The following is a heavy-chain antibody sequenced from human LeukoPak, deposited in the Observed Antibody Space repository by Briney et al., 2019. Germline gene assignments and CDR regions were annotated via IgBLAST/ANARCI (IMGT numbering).Heavy chain of an antibody. J-gene: IGHJ6*02. Sequence: GGSLRLSCAASGFTFSNAWMNWVRQAPGKGLEWVAVISYDGSNKYYADSVKGRFTISRDNSKNTLYLQMNSLRAEDTAVYYCAKQDCSGGSCYLRSGMDVWGQGTTVTVSS. CDR1: GFTFSNAW. D-gene: IGHD2-15*01. CDR3: AKQDCSGGSCYLRSGMDV. V-gene: IGHV3-30*18. CDR2: ISYDGSNK.